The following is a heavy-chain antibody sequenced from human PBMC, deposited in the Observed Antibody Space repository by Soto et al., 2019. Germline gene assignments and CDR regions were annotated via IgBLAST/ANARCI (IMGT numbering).Heavy chain of an antibody. J-gene: IGHJ4*02. V-gene: IGHV4-31*03. CDR3: ARDSAAAGTWYFDY. D-gene: IGHD6-13*01. CDR1: GGSISSGGYY. CDR2: IYYSGST. Sequence: TSETLALTCTVSGGSISSGGYYWSWIRQHPGKGLEWIGYIYYSGSTYYNPSLKSRVTISVDTSKNQFSLKLSSVTAADTAVYYCARDSAAAGTWYFDYWGQGTLVTVSS.